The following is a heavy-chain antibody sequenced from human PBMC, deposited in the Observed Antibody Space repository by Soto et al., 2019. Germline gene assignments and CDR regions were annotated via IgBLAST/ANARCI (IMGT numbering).Heavy chain of an antibody. V-gene: IGHV4-59*08. CDR3: ARRYGGNLDY. CDR1: GGSISSYY. CDR2: IYYSGST. D-gene: IGHD2-15*01. Sequence: QVQLQESGPGLVKPSETLSLTCTVSGGSISSYYWPWIRQPPGKGLEWIGYIYYSGSTNYNPSLKSRVTISVDTSKNQFSLKLSSVTAADTAVYYCARRYGGNLDYWGQGTLVTVSS. J-gene: IGHJ4*02.